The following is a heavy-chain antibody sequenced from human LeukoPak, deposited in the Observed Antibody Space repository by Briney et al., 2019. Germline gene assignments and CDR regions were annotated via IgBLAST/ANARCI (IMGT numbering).Heavy chain of an antibody. J-gene: IGHJ6*02. CDR2: ISYDGSNK. Sequence: EPGGSLRLSCAASGFTFSSYAMHWVRQAPGKGLEWVAVISYDGSNKYYADSVKGRFTISRDNSKNTLYLQMNSLRAEDTAVYYCARDDTGEGIAAAGTRYYYGMDVWGQGTTVTVSS. V-gene: IGHV3-30-3*01. CDR3: ARDDTGEGIAAAGTRYYYGMDV. D-gene: IGHD6-13*01. CDR1: GFTFSSYA.